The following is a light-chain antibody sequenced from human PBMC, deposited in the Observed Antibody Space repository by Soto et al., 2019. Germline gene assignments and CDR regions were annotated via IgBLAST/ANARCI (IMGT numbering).Light chain of an antibody. CDR1: QDISTW. CDR2: TAS. V-gene: IGKV1-12*01. CDR3: RQSNSFPYT. J-gene: IGKJ2*01. Sequence: DIQMTQSPSFVSASVGDRVTITCRASQDISTWLAWYQQKPGRAPNLLIYTASSLQSGFPSRFSGSASGTDFPLTISSLQPEDFAPYYCRQSNSFPYTFGQGNKLEIK.